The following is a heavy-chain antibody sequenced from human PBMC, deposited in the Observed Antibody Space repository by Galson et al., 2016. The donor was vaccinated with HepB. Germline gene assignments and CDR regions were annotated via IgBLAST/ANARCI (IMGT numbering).Heavy chain of an antibody. J-gene: IGHJ4*02. CDR3: VRDIWNYGDY. D-gene: IGHD1-7*01. CDR2: INSDGSSI. CDR1: GFSFSSHW. Sequence: SLRLSCAASGFSFSSHWMHWVRQAPGKGLVWVSHINSDGSSINYADSVKGRFTISRDNAKNTLYLQMNSLRAEDTAVYYCVRDIWNYGDYWGQGSLVVVS. V-gene: IGHV3-74*01.